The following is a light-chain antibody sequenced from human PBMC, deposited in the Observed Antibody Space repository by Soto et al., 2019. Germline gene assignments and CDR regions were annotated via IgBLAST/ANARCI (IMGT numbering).Light chain of an antibody. J-gene: IGLJ1*01. V-gene: IGLV2-14*01. CDR3: SSYTSSRTRV. CDR1: SSDVGGYNY. Sequence: QSVLTQPASVSGSPGQSITISCTGTSSDVGGYNYVSWYQQHPGKAPKLMIYEVSNRPSGVSNRFSGSKSGNTASLTISGLQAEDEAAYYCSSYTSSRTRVFGTGT. CDR2: EVS.